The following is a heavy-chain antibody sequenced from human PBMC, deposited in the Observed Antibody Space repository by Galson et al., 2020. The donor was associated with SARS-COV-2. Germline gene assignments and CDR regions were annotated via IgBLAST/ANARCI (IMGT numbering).Heavy chain of an antibody. J-gene: IGHJ4*02. D-gene: IGHD5-18*01. CDR2: IDNSGTT. CDR3: ARLTYSFDL. V-gene: IGHV4-59*01. Sequence: SQTLSLTCTIPGNSISHYYWSWIRQPPGKGLEWIGFIDNSGTTNYNPSLKSRVTISVDTSKNQFSLDLTGVTSADTAVYYCARLTYSFDLWGRGTRVTVSS. CDR1: GNSISHYY.